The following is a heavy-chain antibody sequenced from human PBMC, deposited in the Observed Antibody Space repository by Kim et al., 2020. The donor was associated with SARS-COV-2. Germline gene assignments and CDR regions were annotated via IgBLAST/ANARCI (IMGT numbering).Heavy chain of an antibody. CDR3: ARDRHRYCSSTSCYTCDY. CDR2: IIPIFGTA. Sequence: SVKVSCKASGGTFSSYAISWVRQAPGQGLEWMGGIIPIFGTANYAQKFQGRVTITADESTSTAYMELSSLRSEDTAVYYCARDRHRYCSSTSCYTCDYWGQGPLVTVSA. V-gene: IGHV1-69*13. J-gene: IGHJ4*02. CDR1: GGTFSSYA. D-gene: IGHD2-2*02.